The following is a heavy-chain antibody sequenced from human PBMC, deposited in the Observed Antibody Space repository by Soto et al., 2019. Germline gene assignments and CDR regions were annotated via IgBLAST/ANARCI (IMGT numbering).Heavy chain of an antibody. CDR3: VRDSLTTSTSATFDV. V-gene: IGHV3-21*01. Sequence: EAQLVESGGGLVKPGGYLRLSCAASGFTFSSYAMNWVRQAPGKGLEWVSSISYNSIYMYYADSMKGRFTISRDNARNSLYLQMNTLRAGDTAVYYCVRDSLTTSTSATFDVLGQGTMVTVSS. J-gene: IGHJ3*01. CDR2: ISYNSIYM. CDR1: GFTFSSYA.